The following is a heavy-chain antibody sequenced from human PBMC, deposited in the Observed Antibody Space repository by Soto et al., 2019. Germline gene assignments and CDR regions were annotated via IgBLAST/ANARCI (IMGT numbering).Heavy chain of an antibody. CDR3: AKDNCISTSCYRLYNWFDP. Sequence: QVQLVESGGGVVQPGRSLRLSCVASGFTFSSYGMHWVRQAPGKGLEWVAVIAYDGSNKYYADSVKGRFTISRDNSKNPLYXQMNSLRAEDTAVYYCAKDNCISTSCYRLYNWFDPWGQGTLVTVSS. V-gene: IGHV3-30*18. D-gene: IGHD2-2*01. CDR2: IAYDGSNK. J-gene: IGHJ5*02. CDR1: GFTFSSYG.